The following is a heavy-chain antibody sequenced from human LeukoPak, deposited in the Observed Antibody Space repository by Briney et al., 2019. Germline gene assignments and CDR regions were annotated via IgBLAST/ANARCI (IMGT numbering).Heavy chain of an antibody. V-gene: IGHV1-8*02. CDR3: VRTPPKGDIDY. CDR2: ISANSGNT. J-gene: IGHJ4*02. Sequence: GASVKVSCKASGYTFTSYYMHWVRQAPGQGLEWLGWISANSGNTGYAQKFQGRVTMTRTTSISTAFMELSRLTFEDTAVYYCVRTPPKGDIDYWGQGTLVTVSS. CDR1: GYTFTSYY. D-gene: IGHD2-21*02.